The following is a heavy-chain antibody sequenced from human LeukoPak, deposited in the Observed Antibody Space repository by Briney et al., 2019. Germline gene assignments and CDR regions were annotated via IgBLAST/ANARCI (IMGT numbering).Heavy chain of an antibody. Sequence: GGSLRLSCAASGFTFSSYVMHWVRQAPGKGLEWVAFIRYDGTNRYYADSVKGRFTISRDSSKNTLYLQMNSLRAEDTAVYYCAKSTIVGGTVDAFDIWGQGTMVTVSS. CDR3: AKSTIVGGTVDAFDI. CDR2: IRYDGTNR. V-gene: IGHV3-30*02. D-gene: IGHD1-26*01. CDR1: GFTFSSYV. J-gene: IGHJ3*02.